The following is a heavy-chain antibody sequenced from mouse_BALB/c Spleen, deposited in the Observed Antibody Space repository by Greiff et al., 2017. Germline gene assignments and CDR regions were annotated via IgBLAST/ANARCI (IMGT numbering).Heavy chain of an antibody. J-gene: IGHJ2*01. CDR1: GYAFTNYL. V-gene: IGHV1-54*01. CDR3: ANGLDY. CDR2: INPGSGGT. D-gene: IGHD1-1*02. Sequence: VQLQQSGAELVRPGTSVKVSCKASGYAFTNYLIEWVKQRPGQGLEWIGVINPGSGGTNYNEKCKGKATLTADKSSSTAYMQLSSLTSDDSAVYVCANGLDYWGQGTTLTVSS.